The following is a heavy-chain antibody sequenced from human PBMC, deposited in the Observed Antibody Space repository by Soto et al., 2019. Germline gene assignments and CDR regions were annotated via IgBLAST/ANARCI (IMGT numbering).Heavy chain of an antibody. Sequence: SETLSLTCTVSGGSISSDSYYWGWIRQSPEKGLEWIASISYSGSTYYNPTLKSRLIISVDTSKSQFSLKLSSVTAADTAVYYCAREGGRYCTGGSCQVDYWGQGTLVTVSS. CDR3: AREGGRYCTGGSCQVDY. V-gene: IGHV4-39*02. J-gene: IGHJ4*02. CDR1: GGSISSDSYY. CDR2: ISYSGST. D-gene: IGHD2-15*01.